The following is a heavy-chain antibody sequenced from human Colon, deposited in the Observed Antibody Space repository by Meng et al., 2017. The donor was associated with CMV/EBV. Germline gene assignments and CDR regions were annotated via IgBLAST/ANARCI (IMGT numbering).Heavy chain of an antibody. CDR1: GFTFSYSE. V-gene: IGHV3-48*03. Sequence: GESLKISCAASGFTFSYSEMNWVRQAPGKGLEWVAYISSSGRDIYYADSVKGRFTISRDNDKNSLYLQMNSLRAEDSAVYYCAKEGVGRGDPFDYWGQGTLVTVSS. D-gene: IGHD3-3*01. J-gene: IGHJ4*02. CDR3: AKEGVGRGDPFDY. CDR2: ISSSGRDI.